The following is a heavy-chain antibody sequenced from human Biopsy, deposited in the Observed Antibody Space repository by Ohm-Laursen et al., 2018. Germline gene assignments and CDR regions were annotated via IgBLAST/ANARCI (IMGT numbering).Heavy chain of an antibody. V-gene: IGHV1-18*01. CDR3: VREGLDCAGGTCYSGPLDL. Sequence: ALVKVSCKASGYSFTSYGMNWVRQAPGQGLEWVGWISPYFGNTNSTQKLQARVTLSTETSTDTAYMELRSLRYYDTAIYYCVREGLDCAGGTCYSGPLDLWGQGTLITVSS. D-gene: IGHD2-15*01. CDR2: ISPYFGNT. J-gene: IGHJ4*03. CDR1: GYSFTSYG.